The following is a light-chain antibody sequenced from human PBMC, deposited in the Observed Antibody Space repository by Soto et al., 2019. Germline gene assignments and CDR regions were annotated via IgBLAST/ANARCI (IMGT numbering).Light chain of an antibody. CDR2: VAS. CDR3: QQFNTSPFT. J-gene: IGKJ3*01. V-gene: IGKV1-9*01. CDR1: QYISYY. Sequence: IQLTQSPSSLSASVGDRVTITCRASQYISYYLAWYQQKPGTAPKLLIYVASTLQSGVPSRFSGSGSGTDFTLTISSLQPEDFATYYCQQFNTSPFTFGPGTKVDIK.